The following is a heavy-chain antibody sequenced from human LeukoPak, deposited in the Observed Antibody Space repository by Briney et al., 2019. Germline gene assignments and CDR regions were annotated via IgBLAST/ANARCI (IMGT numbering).Heavy chain of an antibody. Sequence: SVKVSCKASGGTFSSYAISWVRQAPGQGLEWVGGIIPIFGTANYAQKFQGRVTITADESTSTAYMELSSLRSEDTAVYYCARAYGDYVALYYFDYWGQGTLVTVSS. CDR3: ARAYGDYVALYYFDY. V-gene: IGHV1-69*13. CDR2: IIPIFGTA. CDR1: GGTFSSYA. J-gene: IGHJ4*02. D-gene: IGHD4-17*01.